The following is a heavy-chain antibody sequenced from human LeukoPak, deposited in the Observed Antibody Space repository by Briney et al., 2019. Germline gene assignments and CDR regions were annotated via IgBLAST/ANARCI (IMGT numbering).Heavy chain of an antibody. Sequence: GGSLRLSCAASGFTFSSYATSWVRQAPGKGLEWVSAISGSGGSTYYADSVKGRFTISRDNSKNTLYLQMNSLRAEDTAVYYCAKDAGYSSSWMGDKYYYYYMDVWGKGTTVTISS. J-gene: IGHJ6*03. CDR3: AKDAGYSSSWMGDKYYYYYMDV. CDR1: GFTFSSYA. V-gene: IGHV3-23*01. D-gene: IGHD6-13*01. CDR2: ISGSGGST.